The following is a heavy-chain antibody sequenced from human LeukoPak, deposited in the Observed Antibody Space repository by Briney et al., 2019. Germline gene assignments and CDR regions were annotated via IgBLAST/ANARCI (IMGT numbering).Heavy chain of an antibody. J-gene: IGHJ5*02. V-gene: IGHV1-2*02. CDR2: ISPNSGGT. D-gene: IGHD3-3*01. CDR3: ARLEGRNWFDP. CDR1: GYTFTGYS. Sequence: ASVKVSCKASGYTFTGYSMHWVRHAPGQGLEWMGWISPNSGGTNYAQKFQGRVTMTRDTSISTAYMELSRLRSDDTAVYYCARLEGRNWFDPWAREPWSPSRQ.